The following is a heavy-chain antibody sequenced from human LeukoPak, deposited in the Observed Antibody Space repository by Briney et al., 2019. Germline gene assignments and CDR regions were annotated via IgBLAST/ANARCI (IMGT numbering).Heavy chain of an antibody. Sequence: GASVKVSCKASGYTFTGYYMHWVRQAPGQGLEWMGWISAHNGNTNYAQKLQGRVTMTTDTSTSTAYMELRSLRSDDTAVYYCARQPLGVLISSAAVTDYWGQGTLVTVSS. CDR3: ARQPLGVLISSAAVTDY. CDR1: GYTFTGYY. J-gene: IGHJ4*02. CDR2: ISAHNGNT. D-gene: IGHD2-8*01. V-gene: IGHV1-18*04.